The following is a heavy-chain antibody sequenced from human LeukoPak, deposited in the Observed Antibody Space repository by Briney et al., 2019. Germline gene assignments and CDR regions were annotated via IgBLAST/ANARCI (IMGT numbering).Heavy chain of an antibody. V-gene: IGHV3-7*01. Sequence: GGSLRLSCAASGFTFSSYWMSWVRQAPGKGLEWVANIKQDGSEKYYVDSVKGRFTISRDNAKNSLYLQMNSLRAEDTAVYYCARDGSLDGLIVVGDGAFDIWGQGTMVTVSS. CDR2: IKQDGSEK. CDR1: GFTFSSYW. J-gene: IGHJ3*02. D-gene: IGHD3-22*01. CDR3: ARDGSLDGLIVVGDGAFDI.